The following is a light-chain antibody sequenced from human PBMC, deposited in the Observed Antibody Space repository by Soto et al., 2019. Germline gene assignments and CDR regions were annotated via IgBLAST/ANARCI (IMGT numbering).Light chain of an antibody. CDR3: QQRGNWPRT. CDR1: QSVSSN. CDR2: GAS. V-gene: IGKV3-15*01. J-gene: IGKJ1*01. Sequence: IRMTQSPATLSVYPLERATLSCRASQSVSSNLAWYQQKPGQAPRLLIYGASTRATGIPARFSGSGSGTDFTLTISRLEPEDCAVYYCQQRGNWPRTFGQGTKVDIK.